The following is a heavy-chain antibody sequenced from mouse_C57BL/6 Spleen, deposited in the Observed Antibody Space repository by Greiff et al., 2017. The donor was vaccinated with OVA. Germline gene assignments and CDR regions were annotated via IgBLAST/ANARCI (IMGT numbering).Heavy chain of an antibody. J-gene: IGHJ3*01. CDR1: GYSITSGYY. CDR2: ISYDGSN. Sequence: EVQVVESGPGLVKPSQSLSLTCSVTGYSITSGYYWNWIRQFPGNKLEWMGYISYDGSNNYNPSLKNRISITRDTSKNQFFLKLNSVTTEDTATYYCARGLSLGFAYWGQGTLVTVSA. D-gene: IGHD6-1*01. CDR3: ARGLSLGFAY. V-gene: IGHV3-6*01.